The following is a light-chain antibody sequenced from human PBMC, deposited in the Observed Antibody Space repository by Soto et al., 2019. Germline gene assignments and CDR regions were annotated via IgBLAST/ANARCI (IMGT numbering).Light chain of an antibody. CDR3: MQGTHWPRT. V-gene: IGKV2-30*02. J-gene: IGKJ1*01. Sequence: DVVMTQSPLSLPVTLGQPASISCRSSQSLVLRDGNTYLNWFQQGPGQSPRRLIYKVSNRDSGVPDRFSGSGSGTDFTLKISRVEAEDVGVYYCMQGTHWPRTFGQGTKVEVK. CDR2: KVS. CDR1: QSLVLRDGNTY.